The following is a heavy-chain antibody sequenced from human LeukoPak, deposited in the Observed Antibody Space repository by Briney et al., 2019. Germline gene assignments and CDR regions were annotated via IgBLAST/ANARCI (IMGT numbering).Heavy chain of an antibody. D-gene: IGHD5-24*01. CDR2: IWYDGSNK. Sequence: PGGSLRLSCAASGFTFSSYAMSWVRQAPGKGLEWVAVIWYDGSNKYYADSVKGRFTISRDNSKNTLYLQMNSLRAEDTAVYYCARDGYTRTGRAFDIWGQGTMVTVSS. V-gene: IGHV3-33*08. CDR3: ARDGYTRTGRAFDI. CDR1: GFTFSSYA. J-gene: IGHJ3*02.